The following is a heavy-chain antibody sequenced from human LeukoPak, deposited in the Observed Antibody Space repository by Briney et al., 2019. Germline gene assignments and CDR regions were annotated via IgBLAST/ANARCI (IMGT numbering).Heavy chain of an antibody. CDR2: IYSGGST. Sequence: PGGSLRLSCAASGFTVSSNYMSWVRQAPGKGLEWVSVIYSGGSTYYADSVKDRFTISRDNSKNTLYLQMNSLRAEDTAVYYCARGDYYGSGSYAYWGQGTLVTVSS. CDR3: ARGDYYGSGSYAY. J-gene: IGHJ4*02. D-gene: IGHD3-10*01. CDR1: GFTVSSNY. V-gene: IGHV3-53*01.